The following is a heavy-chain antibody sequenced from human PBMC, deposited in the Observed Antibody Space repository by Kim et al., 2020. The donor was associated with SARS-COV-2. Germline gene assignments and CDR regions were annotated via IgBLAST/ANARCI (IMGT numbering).Heavy chain of an antibody. Sequence: NYAQKFQGRGTITADESTSTAYMELSSLRSEDTAVYYCATTNGDYAQFDYWGQGTLVTVSS. V-gene: IGHV1-69*01. D-gene: IGHD4-17*01. CDR3: ATTNGDYAQFDY. J-gene: IGHJ4*02.